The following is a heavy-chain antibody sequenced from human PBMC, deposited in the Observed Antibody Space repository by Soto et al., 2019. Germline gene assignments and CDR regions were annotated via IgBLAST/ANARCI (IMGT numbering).Heavy chain of an antibody. Sequence: EVQLVESGGGLVKPGGSLRLSCAASGFTSSSYSMNWVRQAPGKGLEWVSSISSSSSYIYYADSVKGRFTISRDNAKNSLYLQMNSLRAEDTAVYYCASLRLGELSRAWGQGTLVTVSS. V-gene: IGHV3-21*01. CDR3: ASLRLGELSRA. J-gene: IGHJ5*02. CDR1: GFTSSSYS. D-gene: IGHD3-16*02. CDR2: ISSSSSYI.